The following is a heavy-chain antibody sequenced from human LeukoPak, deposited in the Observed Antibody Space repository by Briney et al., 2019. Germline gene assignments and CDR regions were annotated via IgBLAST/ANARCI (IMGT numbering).Heavy chain of an antibody. Sequence: SETLSLTCTVSGGSISSGSYYWSWIRQPAGKGLEWIGRIYTSGSTNYNPSLKSRVTISVDTSKNQFSLKLSSVTAVDTAVYYCARDADSPTGYGMDVWGQGTTVTVSS. D-gene: IGHD4-17*01. V-gene: IGHV4-61*02. J-gene: IGHJ6*02. CDR2: IYTSGST. CDR3: ARDADSPTGYGMDV. CDR1: GGSISSGSYY.